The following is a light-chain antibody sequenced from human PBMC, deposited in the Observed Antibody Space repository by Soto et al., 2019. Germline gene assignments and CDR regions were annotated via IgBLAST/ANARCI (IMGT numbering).Light chain of an antibody. CDR1: QDISND. V-gene: IGKV1-5*03. J-gene: IGKJ1*01. Sequence: IQMTQSPSSLSASVGDRVNITCRASQDISNDLGWYLQKAGQAPKLLIYKASSLESGVPSRFSGSGSGTEFTLTISSLQPDDFATYYCQQYNSYWTFGQGTKVDI. CDR2: KAS. CDR3: QQYNSYWT.